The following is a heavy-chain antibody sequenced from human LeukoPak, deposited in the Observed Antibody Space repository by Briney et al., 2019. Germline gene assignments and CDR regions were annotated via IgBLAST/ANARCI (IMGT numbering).Heavy chain of an antibody. D-gene: IGHD6-19*01. CDR2: ISAYNGNT. V-gene: IGHV1-18*01. CDR1: GYTFTSYG. Sequence: ASVKVSCKASGYTFTSYGISWVRQAPGQGLEWMGWISAYNGNTNYAQKLQGRVTMTRDMSTSTVYMELSSLRSEDTAVYYCARDESPSSGGFDYWGQGTLVTVSS. CDR3: ARDESPSSGGFDY. J-gene: IGHJ4*02.